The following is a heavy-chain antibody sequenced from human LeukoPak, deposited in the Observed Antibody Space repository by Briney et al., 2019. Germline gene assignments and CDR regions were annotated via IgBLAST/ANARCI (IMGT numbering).Heavy chain of an antibody. CDR2: IYSGGST. V-gene: IGHV3-53*04. CDR3: AIGWGYFDY. Sequence: GGSLRLSCAASGFTFSNFWMHWVRQAPGKGLEWVSVIYSGGSTYYADSVKGRFTISRHNSKNTLYLQMNSLRAEDTAVYYCAIGWGYFDYWGQGTLVTVSS. D-gene: IGHD3-16*01. CDR1: GFTFSNFW. J-gene: IGHJ4*02.